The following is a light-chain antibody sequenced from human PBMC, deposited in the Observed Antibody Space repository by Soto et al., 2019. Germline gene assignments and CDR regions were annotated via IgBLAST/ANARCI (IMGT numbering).Light chain of an antibody. CDR1: QSLANSF. V-gene: IGKV3-20*01. CDR2: DTS. Sequence: EFVLTQSPGTLSLSPGERATLSCRASQSLANSFIAWYQQKPGQAPRLLIYDTSSRASGIPDRFSGSGSGTDFTLTISRLETEDFAVYYCQQYGSSPRTFXGGTKVDIK. J-gene: IGKJ4*01. CDR3: QQYGSSPRT.